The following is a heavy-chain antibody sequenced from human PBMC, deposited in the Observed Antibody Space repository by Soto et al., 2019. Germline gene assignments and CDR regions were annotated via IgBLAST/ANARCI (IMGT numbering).Heavy chain of an antibody. J-gene: IGHJ6*02. CDR2: ISPYTGNT. Sequence: HVQLVQSGDEVKKPGASVKVSCKASVYIFVNYGIAWVRQAPGQGLEWMGWISPYTGNTHSATKIQGRLTMTTDTSTSTDYMDLGSLTSDETAVYYCVMVDNYVTPTPQDVWGQGTTVTVSS. CDR3: VMVDNYVTPTPQDV. CDR1: VYIFVNYG. V-gene: IGHV1-18*01. D-gene: IGHD3-16*01.